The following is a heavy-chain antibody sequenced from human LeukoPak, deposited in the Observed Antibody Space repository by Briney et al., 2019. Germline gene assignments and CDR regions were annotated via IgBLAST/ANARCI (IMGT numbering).Heavy chain of an antibody. CDR2: LSDSGGST. V-gene: IGHV3-23*01. J-gene: IGHJ4*02. D-gene: IGHD2/OR15-2a*01. CDR3: ARGAFYDC. Sequence: AGGSLRLSCAASGLTFSSYGMSWVRQAPGKGLEWVSTLSDSGGSTYYADSVKGRFTISRDNSKNTLYLQMNSLRAEDTAVYYCARGAFYDCWGQGTLVTVSS. CDR1: GLTFSSYG.